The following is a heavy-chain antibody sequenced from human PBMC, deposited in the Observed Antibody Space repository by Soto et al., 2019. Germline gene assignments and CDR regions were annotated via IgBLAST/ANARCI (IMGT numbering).Heavy chain of an antibody. D-gene: IGHD1-26*01. CDR1: GYSISSSNW. CDR2: IYYSGTT. J-gene: IGHJ4*02. V-gene: IGHV4-28*01. Sequence: QVQLQESGPGLVKPSDTLSLTCAVSGYSISSSNWWGWIRQPPGKGLEWIGYIYYSGTTYYNPSLKCRVTLSVDTSKHQFSLKLTSVTAVDTAVYYCARREIEGPIDCWGQGTLVTVSS. CDR3: ARREIEGPIDC.